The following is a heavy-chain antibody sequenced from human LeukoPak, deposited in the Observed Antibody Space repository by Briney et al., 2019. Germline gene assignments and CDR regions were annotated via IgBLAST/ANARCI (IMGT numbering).Heavy chain of an antibody. CDR2: ITPMFGTA. V-gene: IGHV1-69*13. CDR1: GGTFSSYA. Sequence: ASVKVSCKASGGTFSSYAISWVRQAPGQGLEWMGGITPMFGTANYAQKFQGRVTITADESTSTAYMELSSLRSEDTAVYYCVRDGSYYDSSGYYYLYWGQGTLVTVSS. CDR3: VRDGSYYDSSGYYYLY. D-gene: IGHD3-22*01. J-gene: IGHJ4*02.